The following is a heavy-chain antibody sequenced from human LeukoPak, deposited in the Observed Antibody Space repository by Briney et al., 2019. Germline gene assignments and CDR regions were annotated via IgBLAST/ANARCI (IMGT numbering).Heavy chain of an antibody. D-gene: IGHD6-13*01. CDR1: GGSISSYY. J-gene: IGHJ6*03. Sequence: SETLSLTCTVSGGSISSYYWSWIRQPPGKGLEWIGYIYYSGSTNYNPSLKSRVTMSVDTSKNQFSLKLSSVTAADTAVYYCARFQESYSSWHQNYYYYYMDVWGKGTTVTISS. CDR3: ARFQESYSSWHQNYYYYYMDV. V-gene: IGHV4-59*12. CDR2: IYYSGST.